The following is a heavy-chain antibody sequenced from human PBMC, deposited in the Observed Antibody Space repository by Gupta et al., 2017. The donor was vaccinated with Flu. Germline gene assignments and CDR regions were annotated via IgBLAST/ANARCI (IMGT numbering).Heavy chain of an antibody. CDR2: ISWNSGSI. CDR3: AKLAHGSGRHRDYSN. D-gene: IGHD3-10*01. V-gene: IGHV3-9*01. J-gene: IGHJ3*01. Sequence: APGKGLEWVSGISWNSGSIGYADSVKGRFTISRDNAKNSLYLQMNSLRAEDTALYYCAKLAHGSGRHRDYSNWGQGTMVTVSS.